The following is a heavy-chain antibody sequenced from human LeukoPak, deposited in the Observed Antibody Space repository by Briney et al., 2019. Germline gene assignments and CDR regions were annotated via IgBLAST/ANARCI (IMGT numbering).Heavy chain of an antibody. Sequence: HWASVKVSCKASGYTFTSYDINWVRQATGQGLEWMGWMNPNSGNTGYAQKFQGRVTMTRNTSISTAYMELSSLRSEDTAVYYCARGLGNDGIFDYWGQETLVTVSS. CDR1: GYTFTSYD. J-gene: IGHJ4*02. D-gene: IGHD1-1*01. CDR2: MNPNSGNT. CDR3: ARGLGNDGIFDY. V-gene: IGHV1-8*01.